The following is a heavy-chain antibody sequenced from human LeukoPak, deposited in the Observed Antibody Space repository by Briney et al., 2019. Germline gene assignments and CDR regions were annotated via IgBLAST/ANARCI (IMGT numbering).Heavy chain of an antibody. J-gene: IGHJ4*02. CDR1: GFTLSTYA. D-gene: IGHD2/OR15-2a*01. Sequence: GGSLRLSCSASGFTLSTYAMSWVRQPPGKGLEWVSAIRGSGDSTYYAESVKGRFTISRDNSKNTLYLQMNSLRAEDTAVYYCAKRFRGTSGLYYFDSWGQGTLVTVSS. V-gene: IGHV3-23*01. CDR3: AKRFRGTSGLYYFDS. CDR2: IRGSGDST.